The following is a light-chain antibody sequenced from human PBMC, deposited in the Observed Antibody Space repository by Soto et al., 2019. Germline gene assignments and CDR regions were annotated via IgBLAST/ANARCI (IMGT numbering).Light chain of an antibody. CDR1: QSIGSW. Sequence: IHMTQSPSTLSAPARDRVTITCRASQSIGSWLAWYQQKPGKAPNLLIYDASTLESGVPSRFSGSGSGTEFTLTISSLQPDDFATYYCQQYNGYSPWMFGQGTKVDIK. CDR3: QQYNGYSPWM. V-gene: IGKV1-5*01. CDR2: DAS. J-gene: IGKJ1*01.